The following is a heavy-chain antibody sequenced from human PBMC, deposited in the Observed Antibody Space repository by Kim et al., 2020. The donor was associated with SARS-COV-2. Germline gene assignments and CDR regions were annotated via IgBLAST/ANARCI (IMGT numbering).Heavy chain of an antibody. V-gene: IGHV3-11*01. CDR3: ARLGHIEAAGTVDY. Sequence: GGSLRLSCAASGFTFSGYYMRWFRQAPGKGLEWVSYLCYSGDSTYYADSVKGRFTISRDNAQNSLFLQMDSLTAEDTAVYYCARLGHIEAAGTVDYWGQGTLVIVSS. J-gene: IGHJ4*02. CDR2: LCYSGDST. D-gene: IGHD6-13*01. CDR1: GFTFSGYY.